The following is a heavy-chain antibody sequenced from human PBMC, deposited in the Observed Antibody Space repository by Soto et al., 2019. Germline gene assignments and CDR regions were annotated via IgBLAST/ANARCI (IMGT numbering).Heavy chain of an antibody. V-gene: IGHV1-69*02. CDR2: IIPILGIA. D-gene: IGHD3-16*01. J-gene: IGHJ6*02. CDR1: GGTFSSYT. CDR3: ARGEGDYYYGMDV. Sequence: QVQLAQSGAEVKKPGSSVKVSCKASGGTFSSYTISWVRQAPGQGLEWMGRIIPILGIANYAQKFQGGVTITADKSTSTAYMELSSLRSEDTAVYHCARGEGDYYYGMDVWGQGTTVTVSS.